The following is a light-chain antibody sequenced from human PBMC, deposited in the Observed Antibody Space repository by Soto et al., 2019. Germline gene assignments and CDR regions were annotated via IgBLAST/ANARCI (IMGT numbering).Light chain of an antibody. CDR2: EVS. CDR3: SSYTSSSTPYV. CDR1: SSDVGDYTY. V-gene: IGLV2-14*01. J-gene: IGLJ1*01. Sequence: QSALTQPASVSGSPGQSITISCTGTSSDVGDYTYVSWYQQHPGKAPKLMIYEVSNRPSGVSNRFSGSKSGNTASLTISGLQAEDEADYYCSSYTSSSTPYVFGTGTKLTVL.